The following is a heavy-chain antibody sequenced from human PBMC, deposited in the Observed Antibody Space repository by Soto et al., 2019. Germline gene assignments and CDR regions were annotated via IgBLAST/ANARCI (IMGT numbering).Heavy chain of an antibody. CDR2: IDWDDDK. CDR3: ARSQYSSSSGYGIDV. V-gene: IGHV2-70*01. CDR1: GFSLSTSGMC. Sequence: SGPTLVNPTQTLTLTCTFSGFSLSTSGMCVSWIRQPPGKALEWLALIDWDDDKYYSTSLKTRLTISKDTSKNQVVLTMTNMDPVDTATYYCARSQYSSSSGYGIDVWGQGTTVTVSS. D-gene: IGHD6-6*01. J-gene: IGHJ6*02.